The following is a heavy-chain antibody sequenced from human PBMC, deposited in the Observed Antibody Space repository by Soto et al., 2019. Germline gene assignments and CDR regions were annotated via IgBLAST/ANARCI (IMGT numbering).Heavy chain of an antibody. D-gene: IGHD3-9*01. Sequence: ASVKVSCKASGYTFTGYYMHWVRQAPGQGLEWMGWINPNSGGTNYAQKFQGWVTMTRDTSISTAYMELSRLRSDDTAVYYCARGVPIYYDILTGFDYWGQGTLLTVSS. J-gene: IGHJ4*02. CDR2: INPNSGGT. CDR3: ARGVPIYYDILTGFDY. CDR1: GYTFTGYY. V-gene: IGHV1-2*04.